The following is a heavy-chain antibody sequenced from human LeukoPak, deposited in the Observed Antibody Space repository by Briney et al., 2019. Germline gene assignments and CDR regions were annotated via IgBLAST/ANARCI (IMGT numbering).Heavy chain of an antibody. Sequence: SETLSLTCAVYGGPFSGYYWSWIRQPPGRGLEWIGEINHSGSTNYNPSLKSRVTISVDTSKNQFSLKLSSVTAADTAVYYCARGGNCSGGSCYLKDDAFDIWGQGTMVTVSS. CDR2: INHSGST. V-gene: IGHV4-34*01. J-gene: IGHJ3*02. D-gene: IGHD2-15*01. CDR3: ARGGNCSGGSCYLKDDAFDI. CDR1: GGPFSGYY.